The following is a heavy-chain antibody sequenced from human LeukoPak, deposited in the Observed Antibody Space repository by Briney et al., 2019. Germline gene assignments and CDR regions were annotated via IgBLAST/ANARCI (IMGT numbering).Heavy chain of an antibody. CDR3: ARERETYNWNDEVSAFDI. CDR2: INPNSGGT. CDR1: GYTFTGYY. D-gene: IGHD1-1*01. J-gene: IGHJ3*02. V-gene: IGHV1-2*02. Sequence: ASVKVSCKASGYTFTGYYMHWVRQAPGQGLEWMGWINPNSGGTNYAQKFQGRVTMTRDTSISTAYMELSRLRSDDTAVYYCARERETYNWNDEVSAFDIRGQGTMVTVSS.